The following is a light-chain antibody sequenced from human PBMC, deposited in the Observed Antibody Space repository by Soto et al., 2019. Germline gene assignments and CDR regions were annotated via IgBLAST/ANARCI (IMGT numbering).Light chain of an antibody. V-gene: IGKV1-12*01. CDR3: QQANTFPPIT. CDR2: ATS. CDR1: QDISNF. J-gene: IGKJ5*01. Sequence: DIQMTQSPTSVSASVGDRVTITCRASQDISNFLAWYQQKPGKAPKLLIYATSSLESGVPSRFSGSGSGTDFALTISGLQPEDFATYYCQQANTFPPITFGQGTRLEIK.